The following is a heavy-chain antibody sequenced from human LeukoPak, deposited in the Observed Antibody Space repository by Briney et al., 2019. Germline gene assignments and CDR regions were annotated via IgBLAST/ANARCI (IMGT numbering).Heavy chain of an antibody. V-gene: IGHV3-33*01. CDR2: IWYDGSEK. J-gene: IGHJ5*02. Sequence: GTSLRLSCAASGFAFSSYGMHWIRQAPGKGLEWVAVIWYDGSEKYYADSVKGRFTISRDNSKNTLFLQMSSLTAEDTAVYYCARWSCDHWGQGTLVTVSS. CDR3: ARWSCDH. CDR1: GFAFSSYG.